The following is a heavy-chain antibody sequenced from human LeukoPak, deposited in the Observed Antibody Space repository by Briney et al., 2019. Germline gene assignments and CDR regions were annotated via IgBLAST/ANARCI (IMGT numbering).Heavy chain of an antibody. V-gene: IGHV3-23*01. CDR2: ISGSGDST. J-gene: IGHJ6*03. Sequence: PGGSLRLSCAASGSTFSSYAMSWVRQAPGKGLEWVSAISGSGDSTYYADSVKGRFTISRDNSKNTLYLQMNSLRAEDTAVYYCAKPGYSYGVYYYYYMDVWGKGTTVTVSS. CDR3: AKPGYSYGVYYYYYMDV. D-gene: IGHD5-18*01. CDR1: GSTFSSYA.